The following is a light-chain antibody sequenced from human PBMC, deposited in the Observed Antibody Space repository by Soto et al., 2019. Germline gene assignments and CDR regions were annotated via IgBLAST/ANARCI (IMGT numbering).Light chain of an antibody. CDR2: WAS. J-gene: IGKJ4*01. V-gene: IGKV4-1*01. CDR1: QSVLYSSNNKNY. Sequence: DIVMTQSPDSLAVSLGERATINCQSSQSVLYSSNNKNYLAWYQQKPGQPPKLLIYWASTRESGVPDRFSGSGSGTDFTLTISSLQAEDSAVYYCQQYHQWPPVTFGGGTKVDIK. CDR3: QQYHQWPPVT.